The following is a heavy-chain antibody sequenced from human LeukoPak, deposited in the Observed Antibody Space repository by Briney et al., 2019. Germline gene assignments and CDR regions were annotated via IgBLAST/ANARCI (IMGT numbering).Heavy chain of an antibody. CDR3: ARANYGSGSSNPYY. D-gene: IGHD3-10*01. J-gene: IGHJ4*02. CDR1: GFTFSSYA. CDR2: ISGSGGST. Sequence: GGSLRLSCAASGFTFSSYAMSWVRQAPGKGLEWVSAISGSGGSTYYADSVKGRFTISRDNSKNTLYLQMNSLRAEDTAVYYCARANYGSGSSNPYYWGQGTLVTVSS. V-gene: IGHV3-23*01.